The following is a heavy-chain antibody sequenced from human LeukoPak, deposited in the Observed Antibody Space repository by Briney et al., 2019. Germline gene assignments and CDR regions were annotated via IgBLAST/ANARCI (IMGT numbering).Heavy chain of an antibody. CDR1: GFTFSSYW. V-gene: IGHV3-7*01. D-gene: IGHD6-19*01. CDR2: IKQDGSEK. J-gene: IGHJ4*02. Sequence: GGSLRLSCAASGFTFSSYWMSWVRQAPGKGLEWVANIKQDGSEKYYVDSVKGRFTISRDNAKNSLYLQMNSLRAEDTAVYYCVRHPRYSSGGHYYDSWGQGTLVTVSS. CDR3: VRHPRYSSGGHYYDS.